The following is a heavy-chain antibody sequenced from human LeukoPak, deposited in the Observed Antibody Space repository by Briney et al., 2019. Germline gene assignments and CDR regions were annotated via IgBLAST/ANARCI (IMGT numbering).Heavy chain of an antibody. Sequence: SEALSLTCTVSGGSISGYYWNWIRQSAGKGLEWIGRIYANGGTNYNPSLRSRVSMSVDTSKNQFSLKLTSVTAADTAIYYCARDFTRNSYAVAEFFHPWGQGTLVSVSS. CDR2: IYANGGT. CDR1: GGSISGYY. V-gene: IGHV4-4*07. J-gene: IGHJ1*01. CDR3: ARDFTRNSYAVAEFFHP. D-gene: IGHD5-18*01.